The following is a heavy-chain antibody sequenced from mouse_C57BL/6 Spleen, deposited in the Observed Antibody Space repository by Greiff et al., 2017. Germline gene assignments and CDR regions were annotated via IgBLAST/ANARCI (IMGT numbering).Heavy chain of an antibody. D-gene: IGHD1-1*01. Sequence: QVQLQQSGAELARPGASVKLSCKASGYTFTSYGISWVKQRTGQGLEWIGEIYPRSGNTYYNEKFKGKATLTADKSSSTAYMELRSLTSEDSAVYFGAREGDYYGSSYGGAYWGQGTLVTVSA. CDR3: AREGDYYGSSYGGAY. CDR2: IYPRSGNT. V-gene: IGHV1-81*01. CDR1: GYTFTSYG. J-gene: IGHJ3*01.